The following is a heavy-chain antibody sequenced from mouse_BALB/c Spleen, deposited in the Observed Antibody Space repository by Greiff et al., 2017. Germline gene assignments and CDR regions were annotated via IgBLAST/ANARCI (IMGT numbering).Heavy chain of an antibody. CDR3: ERLGAMDC. CDR2: IDPENGDT. CDR1: GFNIKDYY. D-gene: IGHD1-2*01. Sequence: VQLQQSGAELVRSGASVKLSCTASGFNIKDYYMHWVKQRPEQGLEWIGWIDPENGDTEYAPKFQGKATMTADTSSNTAYLQLSSLTSEDTAVYYCERLGAMDCWGQRTSVTVSS. V-gene: IGHV14-4*02. J-gene: IGHJ4*01.